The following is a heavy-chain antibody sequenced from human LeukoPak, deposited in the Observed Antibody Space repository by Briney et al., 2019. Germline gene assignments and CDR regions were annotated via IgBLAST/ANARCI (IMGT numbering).Heavy chain of an antibody. CDR1: GFSFSSYG. Sequence: GGSLRLFCARSGFSFSSYGMHWVRQAPGKGLEWMAFIRSDGSNKYYADSVKGRFTISRDNSKNTLYLQMNSLRAEDTAVYYCARILDSAWGELGYWGQGTLVTVSS. J-gene: IGHJ4*02. CDR3: ARILDSAWGELGY. CDR2: IRSDGSNK. D-gene: IGHD6-19*01. V-gene: IGHV3-30*02.